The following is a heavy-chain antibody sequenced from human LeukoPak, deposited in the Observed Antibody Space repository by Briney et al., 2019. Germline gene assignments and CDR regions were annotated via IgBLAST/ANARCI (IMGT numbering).Heavy chain of an antibody. J-gene: IGHJ4*02. CDR1: GFTFSSYS. CDR2: ISSSSSTM. Sequence: GGSLRLSCAASGFTFSSYSMNWVRQAPGKGLEWVSYISSSSSTMYYADSVKGRFTISRDNAKNSLYLQMNSLRAEDTAVYYCARDLHYGDPRGEHDYWGQGTLVTVSS. D-gene: IGHD4-17*01. V-gene: IGHV3-48*01. CDR3: ARDLHYGDPRGEHDY.